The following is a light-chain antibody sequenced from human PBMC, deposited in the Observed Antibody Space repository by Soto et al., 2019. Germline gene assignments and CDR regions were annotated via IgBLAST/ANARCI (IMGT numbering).Light chain of an antibody. Sequence: IVVTQSPATLSVSPGERATLSCRASQSVRSNLAWYQQKPGQAPRLLIYGASTRATGIPARFSGSGSGTEFTLTISSLQSEDSADYYCHQYNIWPPLTFGGGTKVDIK. CDR1: QSVRSN. J-gene: IGKJ4*01. V-gene: IGKV3-15*01. CDR3: HQYNIWPPLT. CDR2: GAS.